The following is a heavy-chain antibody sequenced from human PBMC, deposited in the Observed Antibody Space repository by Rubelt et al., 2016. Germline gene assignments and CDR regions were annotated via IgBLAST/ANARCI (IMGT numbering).Heavy chain of an antibody. Sequence: QVQLVQSGAEVKKPGASVKVSCKASGYTFTSYYMHWVRQAPGHGLEWMGIINPSGGSKRYARKCRGGVTGARDTSTGTVYMEVSSLRSEDTAVYYCAREQETTVTIEGVLGYWGQGTLVTVSS. CDR2: INPSGGSK. CDR3: AREQETTVTIEGVLGY. J-gene: IGHJ4*02. V-gene: IGHV1-46*01. CDR1: GYTFTSYY. D-gene: IGHD4-17*01.